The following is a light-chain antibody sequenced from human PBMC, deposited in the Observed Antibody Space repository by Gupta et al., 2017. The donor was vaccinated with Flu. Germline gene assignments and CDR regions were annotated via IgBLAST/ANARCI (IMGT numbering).Light chain of an antibody. V-gene: IGLV1-40*01. CDR3: QSFDISLSGAV. CDR2: GNF. J-gene: IGLJ2*01. CDR1: RSNIGAGSD. Sequence: QSVLTQPPSVSGAPGPRVTISCTGTRSNIGAGSDVHWYQHLPGTAPKLLIYGNFNRPSGVPDRFSGSKSGTSVSLVVHGLRAEDEADYYCQSFDISLSGAVFGGGTKLTVL.